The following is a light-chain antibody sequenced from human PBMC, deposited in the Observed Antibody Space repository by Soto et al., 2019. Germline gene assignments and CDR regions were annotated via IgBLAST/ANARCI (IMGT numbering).Light chain of an antibody. V-gene: IGKV1-5*03. CDR3: QRYHIYSGT. J-gene: IGKJ1*01. CDR2: KAS. CDR1: QTIDSW. Sequence: DIQMTQSPSTLSASVGDGVTITCRASQTIDSWLAWYQQRPGKPPNLLIYKASTLASGVPSRFSGSGSGTEFTLTINSLQPDDFATYYCQRYHIYSGTFGQGTKVDIK.